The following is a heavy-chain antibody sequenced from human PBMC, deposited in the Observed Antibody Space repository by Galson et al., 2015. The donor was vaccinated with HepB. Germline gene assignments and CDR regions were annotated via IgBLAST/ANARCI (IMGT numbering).Heavy chain of an antibody. V-gene: IGHV1-2*04. Sequence: SVKVSCKASGYTFTGYYMHWVRQAPGQGLEWMGWINPNSGGTNYAQKFQGWVAMTRDTSISTAYMELSRLRSDDTAVYYCARAGDYDSSGYYPDYYYGMDVWGQGTTVTVSS. CDR2: INPNSGGT. CDR1: GYTFTGYY. J-gene: IGHJ6*02. D-gene: IGHD3-22*01. CDR3: ARAGDYDSSGYYPDYYYGMDV.